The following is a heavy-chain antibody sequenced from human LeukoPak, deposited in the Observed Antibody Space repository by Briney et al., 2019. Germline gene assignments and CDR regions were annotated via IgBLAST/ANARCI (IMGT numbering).Heavy chain of an antibody. CDR1: GFTFSSYA. Sequence: GGSLRLSCAASGFTFSSYAMHWVRQAPGKGLEWVAVISYDGINKYYADSVKGRFTISRDNPKNTLYLQMNSLRAEDTAVYYCARGLAHDYYDSSGYYWGQGTLVTVSS. CDR2: ISYDGINK. J-gene: IGHJ4*02. D-gene: IGHD3-22*01. V-gene: IGHV3-30-3*01. CDR3: ARGLAHDYYDSSGYY.